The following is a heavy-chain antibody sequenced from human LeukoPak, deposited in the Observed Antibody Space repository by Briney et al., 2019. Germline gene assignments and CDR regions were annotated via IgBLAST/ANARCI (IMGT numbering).Heavy chain of an antibody. CDR1: GFTFSSYS. V-gene: IGHV3-21*01. D-gene: IGHD1-26*01. CDR2: ISSSSSYI. CDR3: AKPQWELALY. J-gene: IGHJ4*02. Sequence: GGSLRLSCAASGFTFSSYSMNWVRQAPGKGLEWVSSISSSSSYIYYADSVKGRFTISRDNAENSLYLQMNSLRAEDTAVYYCAKPQWELALYWGQGTLVTVSS.